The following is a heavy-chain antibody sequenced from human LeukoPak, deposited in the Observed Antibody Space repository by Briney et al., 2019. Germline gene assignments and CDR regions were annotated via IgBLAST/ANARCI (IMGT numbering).Heavy chain of an antibody. CDR3: ARDKYGDWGYFDH. J-gene: IGHJ4*02. V-gene: IGHV3-53*01. D-gene: IGHD4-17*01. CDR1: GFTFSDYF. Sequence: GGSLRLSCAASGFTFSDYFMSWVRQAPGKGLEWVSVIYSGGSTYYADSVKGRFTISRDNSKNTLYLQMNSLRAEDTAMYYCARDKYGDWGYFDHWGQGTLVTVSS. CDR2: IYSGGST.